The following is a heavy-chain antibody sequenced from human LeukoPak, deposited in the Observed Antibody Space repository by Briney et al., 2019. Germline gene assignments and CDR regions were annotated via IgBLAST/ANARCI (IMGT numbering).Heavy chain of an antibody. CDR3: ARDSSPDSATTYYDALDM. J-gene: IGHJ3*02. V-gene: IGHV3-7*01. D-gene: IGHD1-1*01. CDR2: INGDGDGK. Sequence: GSLRLSCAGSGFSFRRFWMTWVRQAPGRGLEWVANINGDGDGKRYADSVKDRFTISRDNARSLVFLQIHSLRDEDTALYYCARDSSPDSATTYYDALDMWGQGTMVTVSS. CDR1: GFSFRRFW.